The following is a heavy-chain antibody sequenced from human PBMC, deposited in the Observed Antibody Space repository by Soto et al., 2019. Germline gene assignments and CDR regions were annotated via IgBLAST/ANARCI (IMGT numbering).Heavy chain of an antibody. V-gene: IGHV3-30-3*01. CDR1: GFTFSSYA. CDR3: ARGDAPPFRVAAWYFDL. Sequence: PWVSLRLSCAASGFTFSSYAMHWVRQAPVNGLEWVAVISYDGSNKYYVDSVKGRFTISRDNSKSRKYLQMNSLKAEDTAVYYCARGDAPPFRVAAWYFDLWGSGTLVTVSS. D-gene: IGHD6-19*01. CDR2: ISYDGSNK. J-gene: IGHJ2*01.